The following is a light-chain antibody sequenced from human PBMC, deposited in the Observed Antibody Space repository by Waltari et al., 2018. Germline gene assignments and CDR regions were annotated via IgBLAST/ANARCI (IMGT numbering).Light chain of an antibody. CDR2: TAS. CDR1: LNINKW. Sequence: DIQMSQSPSTVPASVGDRVTLTCRASLNINKWLAWYQQKPGKAPKLLIHTASTLESGSPSRFSGRGLGTEFTLTISSLQPDDFSTYYCLQYDLHPWTFGQGTQLQIK. J-gene: IGKJ1*01. V-gene: IGKV1-5*03. CDR3: LQYDLHPWT.